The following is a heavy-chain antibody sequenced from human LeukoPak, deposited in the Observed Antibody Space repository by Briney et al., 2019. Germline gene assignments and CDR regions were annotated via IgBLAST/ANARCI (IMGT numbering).Heavy chain of an antibody. Sequence: SVKVSCKASGGTFSSYAISWVRRAPGQGLEWMGGIIPIFGTANYAQKFQGRVTITTDESTSTAYMELSSLRSGDTAVYYCARDSGSYFRAFDIWGQGTMVTVSS. CDR2: IIPIFGTA. CDR1: GGTFSSYA. CDR3: ARDSGSYFRAFDI. J-gene: IGHJ3*02. V-gene: IGHV1-69*05. D-gene: IGHD1-26*01.